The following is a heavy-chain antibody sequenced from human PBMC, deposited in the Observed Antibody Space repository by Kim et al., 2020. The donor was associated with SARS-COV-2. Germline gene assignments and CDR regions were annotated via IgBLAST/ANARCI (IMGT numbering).Heavy chain of an antibody. CDR2: IYGSDGTT. Sequence: GGSLRLSCTTSGFTFTGYAMSWVRQAPGKGLEWVSSIYGSDGTTYYVDSVKGRFTISRDNSKNTLYLQMNGLRADDTAVYYCMKGGWGWIWDHWGQGTRVTVSS. CDR3: MKGGWGWIWDH. V-gene: IGHV3-23*01. CDR1: GFTFTGYA. D-gene: IGHD2-2*03. J-gene: IGHJ4*02.